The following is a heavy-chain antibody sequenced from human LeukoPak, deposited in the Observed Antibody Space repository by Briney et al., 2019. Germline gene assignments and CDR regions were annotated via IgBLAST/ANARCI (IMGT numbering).Heavy chain of an antibody. D-gene: IGHD5-24*01. Sequence: PSETLSLTCTLSRGSITTTGDYWGWIRQPPGKGLEWIGSVKYRGSNYYTPSLKSRFTISADTSKNQFSLRLSSVTAADTAVYYCAREDGYNMDDAFDIWGQGTMVSVSS. V-gene: IGHV4-39*01. CDR3: AREDGYNMDDAFDI. CDR1: RGSITTTGDY. J-gene: IGHJ3*02. CDR2: VKYRGSN.